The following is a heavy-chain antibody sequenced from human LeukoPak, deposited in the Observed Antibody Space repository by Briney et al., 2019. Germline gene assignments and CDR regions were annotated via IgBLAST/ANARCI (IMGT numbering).Heavy chain of an antibody. CDR1: GGTFSSYA. V-gene: IGHV1-69*05. D-gene: IGHD3-22*01. J-gene: IGHJ4*02. CDR2: IIPIFCTA. Sequence: SVKVSCKASGGTFSSYAISWVRQAPGQGLEWMGGIIPIFCTANYAQKFQGRVTITTAESTSTAYMELSSLRSQDTPVYYCASCSHYYYDSSGYYPPNLFDYSGQGTLVTASS. CDR3: ASCSHYYYDSSGYYPPNLFDY.